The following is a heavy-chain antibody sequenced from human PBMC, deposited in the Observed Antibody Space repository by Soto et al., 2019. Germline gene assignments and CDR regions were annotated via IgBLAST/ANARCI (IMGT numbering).Heavy chain of an antibody. V-gene: IGHV1-24*01. J-gene: IGHJ4*02. CDR2: FDPEDGET. Sequence: ASVKVSCKVSGYTLTELSMHWVRQAPGKGLEWMGGFDPEDGETIYAQKFQDRVTMTADTSTGTAYMELRSLRSDDTAVYYCARPPDYWGQGTLVTVSS. CDR1: GYTLTELS. CDR3: ARPPDY.